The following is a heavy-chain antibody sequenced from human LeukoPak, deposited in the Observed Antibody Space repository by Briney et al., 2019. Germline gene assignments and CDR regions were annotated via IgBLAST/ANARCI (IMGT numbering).Heavy chain of an antibody. CDR3: ARELGYCSSTSCYRASRYSWFDP. Sequence: ASVKVSCKASGYTFTGYYMHWVRQAPGQGLEWMGWINPNSGGTNYAQKFQGRVTMTRDTSISTAYMELSRLRSDDTAVYYCARELGYCSSTSCYRASRYSWFDPWGQGTLVTVSS. D-gene: IGHD2-2*01. CDR1: GYTFTGYY. V-gene: IGHV1-2*02. CDR2: INPNSGGT. J-gene: IGHJ5*02.